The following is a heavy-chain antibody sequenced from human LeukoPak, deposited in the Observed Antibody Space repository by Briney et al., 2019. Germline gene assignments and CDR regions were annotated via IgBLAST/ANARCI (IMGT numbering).Heavy chain of an antibody. Sequence: GGSLRLSCAASGFTFSNFWMHWVRQAPGKGLVWVSRIHPDGSITTYADSVKGRFTISRDNAENTLYLQMNSLRAEDTAVYYCVRDNPRQQGFAYWGQGTLVTVSS. J-gene: IGHJ4*02. CDR3: VRDNPRQQGFAY. CDR1: GFTFSNFW. D-gene: IGHD6-13*01. CDR2: IHPDGSIT. V-gene: IGHV3-74*03.